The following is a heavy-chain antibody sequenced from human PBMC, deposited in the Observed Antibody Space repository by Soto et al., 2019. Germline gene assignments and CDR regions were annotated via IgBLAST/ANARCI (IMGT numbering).Heavy chain of an antibody. CDR2: IYYSGST. CDR1: GGSISSGGYY. CDR3: ARARGYSYRVGYYFDY. V-gene: IGHV4-31*03. D-gene: IGHD5-18*01. Sequence: SETLSLTCTVSGGSISSGGYYWSWIRQHPGKGLEWIGYIYYSGSTNYNPSLKSRVTISVDTSKNQFSLKLSSVTAADTAVYYCARARGYSYRVGYYFDYWGQGTLVTVSS. J-gene: IGHJ4*02.